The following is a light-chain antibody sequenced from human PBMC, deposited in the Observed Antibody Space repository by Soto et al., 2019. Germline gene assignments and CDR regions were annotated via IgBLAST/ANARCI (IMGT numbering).Light chain of an antibody. CDR1: SSNIGAGYD. V-gene: IGLV1-40*01. CDR3: QSYDSSLSGSRV. CDR2: GNS. J-gene: IGLJ1*01. Sequence: QCVLTQAPSGSGAPGQRVTISCTGSSSNIGAGYDVHWYQQLPGTAPKLLIYGNSNRPSGVPDRFSGSKSGTSASLAITGLQAEDEADYYCQSYDSSLSGSRVFGTGTKVTVL.